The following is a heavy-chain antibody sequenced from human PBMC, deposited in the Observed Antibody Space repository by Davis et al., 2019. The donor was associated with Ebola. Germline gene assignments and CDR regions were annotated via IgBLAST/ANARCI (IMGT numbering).Heavy chain of an antibody. CDR3: ARDSDDYSFDY. D-gene: IGHD4-11*01. CDR1: EITFHIID. Sequence: GGSLRLSCAASEITFHIIDMRWVRQAPGRGLEWVAFVRSHGSDDHYADSVKGRFTISRDNSKNTLYLQMNSLRPEDTAVYYCARDSDDYSFDYWGQGTLVTVSS. V-gene: IGHV3-30*02. J-gene: IGHJ4*02. CDR2: VRSHGSDD.